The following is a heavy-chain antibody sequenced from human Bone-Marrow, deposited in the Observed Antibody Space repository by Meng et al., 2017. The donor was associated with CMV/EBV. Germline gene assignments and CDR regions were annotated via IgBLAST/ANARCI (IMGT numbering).Heavy chain of an antibody. CDR1: GFTFDDYA. V-gene: IGHV3-9*01. J-gene: IGHJ4*02. Sequence: SLKISCAASGFTFDDYAMHWVRQAPGKGLEWVSGISWNSGSIGYADSVKGRFTISRDNAKNSLYLQMNSLRAEDTALYYCAFYSSSGYYFDYWGQGALVTVSS. CDR3: AFYSSSGYYFDY. D-gene: IGHD6-25*01. CDR2: ISWNSGSI.